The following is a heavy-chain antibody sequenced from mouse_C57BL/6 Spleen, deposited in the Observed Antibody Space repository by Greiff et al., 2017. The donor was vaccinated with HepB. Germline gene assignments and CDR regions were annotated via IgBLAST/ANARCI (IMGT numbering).Heavy chain of an antibody. CDR1: GYTFTSYW. J-gene: IGHJ4*01. V-gene: IGHV1-69*01. D-gene: IGHD2-5*01. CDR2: IDPSDSYT. CDR3: AIYYSNQFYAMDY. Sequence: QVQLQQPGAELVMPGASVKLSCKASGYTFTSYWMHWVKQRPGQGLAWIGEIDPSDSYTNYNQKLKGKSTLTVDKSSITAYMQLSSLTSEDSAVYYCAIYYSNQFYAMDYWGQGTSVTVSS.